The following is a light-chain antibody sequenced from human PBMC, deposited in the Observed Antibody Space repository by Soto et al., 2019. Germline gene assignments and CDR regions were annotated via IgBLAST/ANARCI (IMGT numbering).Light chain of an antibody. V-gene: IGKV3-11*01. CDR2: DAS. CDR1: QSVSSY. J-gene: IGKJ1*01. Sequence: EILLTESPATLSISPGRTSQSVSSYLAWYQQKPGQAPRLLIYDASNRATGIPARFSGSGSGTDFTLTISSLEPEDFAVYYCQQRSNWPPWTFGQGTKVDIK. CDR3: QQRSNWPPWT.